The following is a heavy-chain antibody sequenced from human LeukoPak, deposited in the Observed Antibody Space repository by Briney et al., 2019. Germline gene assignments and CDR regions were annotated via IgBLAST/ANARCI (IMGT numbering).Heavy chain of an antibody. CDR3: VRSCSSGSCYGYKDY. J-gene: IGHJ4*02. CDR2: VNGDGTST. Sequence: GGSLRLSCATSGFTFSSYWMHWVRQVPGKGLVWVSRVNGDGTSTSYADSVQGRFTISRDNVKNTLYLYMNSLRGDDTAIYFCVRSCSSGSCYGYKDYWGQGTLVTVSS. V-gene: IGHV3-74*01. D-gene: IGHD2-2*01. CDR1: GFTFSSYW.